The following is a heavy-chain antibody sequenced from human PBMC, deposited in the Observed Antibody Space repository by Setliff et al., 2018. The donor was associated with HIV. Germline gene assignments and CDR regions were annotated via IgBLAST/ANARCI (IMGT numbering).Heavy chain of an antibody. CDR3: ARGIAVAGPYFDY. CDR1: GYSISIGYY. D-gene: IGHD6-19*01. Sequence: KTSETLSLTCAVSGYSISIGYYWGWIRQPPGKGLEWIGYIYYSGSSKNTPSLKSRVTISVDTPKNEFSLKLSSMTAADTAVYYCARGIAVAGPYFDYWGQGTLVTVSS. CDR2: IYYSGSS. V-gene: IGHV4-61*01. J-gene: IGHJ4*02.